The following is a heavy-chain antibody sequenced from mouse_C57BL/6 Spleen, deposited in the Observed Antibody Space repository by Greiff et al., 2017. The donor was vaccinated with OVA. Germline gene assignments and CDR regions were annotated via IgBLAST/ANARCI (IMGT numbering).Heavy chain of an antibody. D-gene: IGHD4-1*02. CDR2: ISSGGSYT. CDR1: GFTFSSYG. Sequence: EVKLMESGGDLVKPGGFLKLSCAASGFTFSSYGMSWVRQTPDKRLEWVATISSGGSYTYYPDSVKGRFTISRDNAKNTLYLQMSSLKSEDTAMYYCARSTGTPAWFAYWGQGTLVTVSA. J-gene: IGHJ3*01. CDR3: ARSTGTPAWFAY. V-gene: IGHV5-6*01.